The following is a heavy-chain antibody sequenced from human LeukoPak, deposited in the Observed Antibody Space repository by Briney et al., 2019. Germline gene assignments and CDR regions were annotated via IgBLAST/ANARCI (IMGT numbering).Heavy chain of an antibody. CDR3: ARDPGYYDSSGLYFDY. D-gene: IGHD3-22*01. J-gene: IGHJ4*02. V-gene: IGHV1-46*01. CDR2: INPSGGST. Sequence: ASVKVSCKASGYTFTSYYMHWVRQAPGQGLEWMGIINPSGGSTSYAQKFQGRVTMTRDTSTSTVYMELSSLRSEDTAVYYCARDPGYYDSSGLYFDYWGQGTLVTVSS. CDR1: GYTFTSYY.